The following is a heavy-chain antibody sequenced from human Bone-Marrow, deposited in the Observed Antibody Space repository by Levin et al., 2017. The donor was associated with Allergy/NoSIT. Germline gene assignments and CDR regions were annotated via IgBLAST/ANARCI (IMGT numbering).Heavy chain of an antibody. CDR2: INSDGSST. CDR1: GFTFSSYW. Sequence: GGSLRLSCAASGFTFSSYWMHWVRQAPGKGLVWVSRINSDGSSTSYADSVKGRFTISRDNAKNTLYLQMNSLRAEDTAVYYCARVYPQGIVVVPAAIPFDYWGQGTLVTVSS. D-gene: IGHD2-2*01. J-gene: IGHJ4*02. V-gene: IGHV3-74*01. CDR3: ARVYPQGIVVVPAAIPFDY.